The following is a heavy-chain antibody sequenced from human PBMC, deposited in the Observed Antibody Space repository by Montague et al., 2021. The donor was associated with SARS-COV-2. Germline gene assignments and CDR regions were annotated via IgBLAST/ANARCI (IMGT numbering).Heavy chain of an antibody. D-gene: IGHD2-8*02. V-gene: IGHV4-39*07. CDR2: VDSAGST. CDR1: AGSLSSRSNN. CDR3: ARDEYSRYWYKY. Sequence: SETLSLTCTVSAGSLSSRSNNWGWIRQPPGMGLQWIGSVDSAGSTYYXSSVKSRVTISLDTSKNQFSLKLSSVTAADTAVYYCARDEYSRYWYKYWGQGALVTVSS. J-gene: IGHJ4*02.